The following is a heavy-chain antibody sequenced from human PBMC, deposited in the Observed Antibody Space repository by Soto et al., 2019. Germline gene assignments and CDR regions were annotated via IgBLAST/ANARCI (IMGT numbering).Heavy chain of an antibody. Sequence: SETLSLTCXVXGASITSDIYSWGWVRQPPGKGLEWLGTIYYSGTTFYNPSLESRVTMSVDTSKNQFSLQLRSVTAADTALYFCARLTITGTGRGWFEPWGQGTLVTVSS. CDR1: GASITSDIYS. CDR3: ARLTITGTGRGWFEP. V-gene: IGHV4-39*01. D-gene: IGHD1-7*01. J-gene: IGHJ5*02. CDR2: IYYSGTT.